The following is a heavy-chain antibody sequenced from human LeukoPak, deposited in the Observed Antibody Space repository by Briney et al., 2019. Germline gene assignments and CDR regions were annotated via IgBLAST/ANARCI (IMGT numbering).Heavy chain of an antibody. V-gene: IGHV3-48*03. CDR2: ISSSGSTT. CDR3: ARETIAAAGTYYMDV. J-gene: IGHJ6*03. D-gene: IGHD6-13*01. CDR1: GFTFSSYE. Sequence: PGGSLRLSCAASGFTFSSYEMNWVRQAPGKGLEWVSYISSSGSTTYYADSVKGRFTISRDNAKNSLYLQMNSLRAEDTAVYYCARETIAAAGTYYMDVWGKGTTVTVSS.